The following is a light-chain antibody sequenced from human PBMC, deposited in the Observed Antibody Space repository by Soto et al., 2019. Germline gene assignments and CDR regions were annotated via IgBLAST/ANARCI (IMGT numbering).Light chain of an antibody. CDR2: LEGSGSY. CDR1: SGHSSYI. V-gene: IGLV4-60*02. J-gene: IGLJ3*02. CDR3: ETWDSNTRV. Sequence: QAVVTQSSSASASLGSSVKLTCTLSSGHSSYIIAWHQQQPGKAPRYLMKLEGSGSYNKGSGVPDRLSGSSSGADRYLTISNLQFEDEADYYCETWDSNTRVFGGGTKVTVL.